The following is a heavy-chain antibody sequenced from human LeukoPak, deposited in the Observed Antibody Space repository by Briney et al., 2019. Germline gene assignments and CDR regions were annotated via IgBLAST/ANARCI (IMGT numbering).Heavy chain of an antibody. D-gene: IGHD4-17*01. Sequence: SETLSLTCTVSGGSISSYYWSCIRQPPGKGLEWIGYIYYSGSTNYNPSLKSRVTISVDTSKNQFSLKLSSVTAADTAVYYCARGDYVNLVDYWGQGTLVTVSS. CDR3: ARGDYVNLVDY. CDR2: IYYSGST. J-gene: IGHJ4*02. V-gene: IGHV4-59*01. CDR1: GGSISSYY.